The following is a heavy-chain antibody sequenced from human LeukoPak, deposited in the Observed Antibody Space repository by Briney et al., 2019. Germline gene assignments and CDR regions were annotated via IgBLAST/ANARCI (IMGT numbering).Heavy chain of an antibody. V-gene: IGHV4-34*01. Sequence: TSETLSLTCAVYGGSFSGYYWSWIRQPPGKGLEWIGEINHSGSTNYNPSLKSRVTMSVDTSKNQFSLNLSSVTAADTAVYYCARVIGAAPYYFDYWGQGTLVTVSS. D-gene: IGHD2/OR15-2a*01. CDR2: INHSGST. CDR1: GGSFSGYY. CDR3: ARVIGAAPYYFDY. J-gene: IGHJ4*02.